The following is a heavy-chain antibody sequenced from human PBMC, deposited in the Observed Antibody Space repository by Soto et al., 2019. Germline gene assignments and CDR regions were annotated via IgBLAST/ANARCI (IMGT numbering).Heavy chain of an antibody. CDR2: ISYSGST. J-gene: IGHJ4*02. CDR3: ARTPNYYGSGSYLHH. V-gene: IGHV4-59*01. Sequence: PSDTLSLTCTFSGSSISSYYLSWVRQPPGKGLEWIGYISYSGSTNYNPSLKSRVTMSVDTSKSQFSLKLSSVTAADTAVYYCARTPNYYGSGSYLHHWGQGTLVNVS. CDR1: GSSISSYY. D-gene: IGHD3-10*01.